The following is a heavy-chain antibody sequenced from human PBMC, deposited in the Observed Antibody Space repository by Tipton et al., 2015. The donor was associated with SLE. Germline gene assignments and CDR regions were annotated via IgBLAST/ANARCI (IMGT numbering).Heavy chain of an antibody. J-gene: IGHJ4*02. CDR1: GGSFSGYY. Sequence: TLSLTCAVYGGSFSGYYWSWIRQPPGKGLEWIGEINHSGSTNYNPSLKSRLTISVDTSKNQFSLKLSSVTAADTAVYYCARDRSITGSDYWGQGTLVTVSS. CDR3: ARDRSITGSDY. D-gene: IGHD1-20*01. V-gene: IGHV4-34*09. CDR2: INHSGST.